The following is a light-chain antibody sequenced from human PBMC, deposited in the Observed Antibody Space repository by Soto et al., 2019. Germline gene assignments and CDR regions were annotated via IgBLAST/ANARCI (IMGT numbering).Light chain of an antibody. CDR2: LNSDGSH. Sequence: QSVLTQSPSASASLGASVKLTCTLSSGHSSYAIAWHQQQPEKGPRYLMKLNSDGSHSKGDGIPDRFSGSSSRAERYLTISSLQSEDEADYYCQTWGTGIQVVFGGGTQLTVL. J-gene: IGLJ2*01. V-gene: IGLV4-69*01. CDR1: SGHSSYA. CDR3: QTWGTGIQVV.